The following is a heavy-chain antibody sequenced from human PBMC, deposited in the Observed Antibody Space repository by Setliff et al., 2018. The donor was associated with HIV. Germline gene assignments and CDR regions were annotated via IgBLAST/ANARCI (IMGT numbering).Heavy chain of an antibody. D-gene: IGHD3-10*01. CDR1: GGSISSSSYF. J-gene: IGHJ4*02. V-gene: IGHV4-39*01. CDR3: ARGLNYYGSGSYLHLGY. CDR2: IYYSGTT. Sequence: SETLSLTCTVSGGSISSSSYFWGWIRQPPGKGLEWIGSIYYSGTTYYSPSLKSRIDISVDTSKNQFSLKLTSVTAADTAVYYCARGLNYYGSGSYLHLGYWGQGTLVTVSS.